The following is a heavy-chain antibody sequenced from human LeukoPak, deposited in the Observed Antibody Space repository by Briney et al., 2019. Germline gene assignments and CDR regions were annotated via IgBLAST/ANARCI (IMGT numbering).Heavy chain of an antibody. CDR1: GFNFNTYD. J-gene: IGHJ4*02. V-gene: IGHV3-30-3*01. CDR2: ISYDGRIK. CDR3: ATEYYDFLTAKYWGGYDY. Sequence: GRSLRLSCPASGFNFNTYDMHWVRQAPGKGLEWAAVISYDGRIKYYADSVKGRFTISRDNSENTLYLQRNSLGAEDTALYYCATEYYDFLTAKYWGGYDYWGQATLVVISS. D-gene: IGHD3-9*01.